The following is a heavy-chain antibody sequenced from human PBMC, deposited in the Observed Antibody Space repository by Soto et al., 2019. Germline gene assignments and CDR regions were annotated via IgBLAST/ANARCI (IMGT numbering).Heavy chain of an antibody. CDR3: ATNYGSGSYSADNWFDP. Sequence: QITLKESGPTLVKPTQTLPLTCTFSGFSLSTSGVGVGWIRQPPGTALEWLALIYWDDDKRYSPSLKSRLTITKDTSKNQVVLTMTNMDPVDTATYYCATNYGSGSYSADNWFDPGGQGTLVTVSS. V-gene: IGHV2-5*02. CDR2: IYWDDDK. D-gene: IGHD3-10*01. CDR1: GFSLSTSGVG. J-gene: IGHJ5*02.